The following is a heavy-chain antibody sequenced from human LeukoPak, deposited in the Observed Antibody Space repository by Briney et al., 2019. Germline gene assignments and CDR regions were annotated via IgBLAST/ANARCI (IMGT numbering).Heavy chain of an antibody. CDR2: ISAYNGNT. Sequence: ASVKVSCKASGYTFTSYGISWVRQAPGQGLEWMGWISAYNGNTNYAQKFQGRVTITTDESTSTAYMELSSLRSEDTAVYYCARVSVAAAGTHARDSDYWGQGTLVTVSS. CDR3: ARVSVAAAGTHARDSDY. CDR1: GYTFTSYG. J-gene: IGHJ4*02. V-gene: IGHV1-18*01. D-gene: IGHD6-13*01.